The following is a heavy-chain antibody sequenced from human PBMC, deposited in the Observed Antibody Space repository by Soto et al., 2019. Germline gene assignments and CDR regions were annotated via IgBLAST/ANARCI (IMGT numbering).Heavy chain of an antibody. Sequence: GGSLRLSTGTSGFTFNTYAINWVRQAPGKGLEWVSGISGSGETTSYADSVKGRFTISRDNSKNTLYLQLNSLRAEDAALYYCAKVHTPIGVIITTAFDIWGQGTVVTVSS. V-gene: IGHV3-23*01. CDR1: GFTFNTYA. J-gene: IGHJ3*02. D-gene: IGHD3-22*01. CDR3: AKVHTPIGVIITTAFDI. CDR2: ISGSGETT.